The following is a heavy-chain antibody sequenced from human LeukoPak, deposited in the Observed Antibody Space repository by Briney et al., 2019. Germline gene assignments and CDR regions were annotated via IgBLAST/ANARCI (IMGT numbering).Heavy chain of an antibody. CDR2: IYYSGST. J-gene: IGHJ5*02. CDR3: ASNYYDFWSGYYPGGRSNWFDP. V-gene: IGHV4-39*01. CDR1: GGSISSSSYY. Sequence: SETLSLTCTVSGGSISSSSYYWGWIRQPPGKGLEWIGSIYYSGSTYNNPSLKSRVTISVDTSKNQFSLKLSSVTAADTAVYYCASNYYDFWSGYYPGGRSNWFDPWGQGTLVTVSS. D-gene: IGHD3-3*01.